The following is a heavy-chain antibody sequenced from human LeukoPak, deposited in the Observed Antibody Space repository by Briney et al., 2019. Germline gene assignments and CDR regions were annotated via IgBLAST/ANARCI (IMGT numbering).Heavy chain of an antibody. V-gene: IGHV3-53*01. CDR2: IYSGGST. Sequence: PGGSLRLSCAASGFTFSSYWMHWVRQAPGKGLEWVSVIYSGGSTYYADSVKGRFTISRDNSKNTLYLQMNSLRAEDTAVYYCARDSYDSGGYSYYFDYWGQGTLVTVSS. CDR1: GFTFSSYW. CDR3: ARDSYDSGGYSYYFDY. J-gene: IGHJ4*02. D-gene: IGHD3-22*01.